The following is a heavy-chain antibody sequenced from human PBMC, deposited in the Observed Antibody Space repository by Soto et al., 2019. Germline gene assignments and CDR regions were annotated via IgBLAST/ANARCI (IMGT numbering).Heavy chain of an antibody. CDR1: GDTFTDYY. CDR2: VNPSGGHT. J-gene: IGHJ4*02. CDR3: ARGGTVVVVTAALDY. V-gene: IGHV1-46*04. Sequence: QVQLMQSGAEVKKPGASVKVSCKASGDTFTDYYIHWVRQAPGQGLEWMGTVNPSGGHTTYAQHLLGRVTMTRDTSTSTLYMELTRLTSDDTAIYYCARGGTVVVVTAALDYWGQGTLVTVSS. D-gene: IGHD2-21*02.